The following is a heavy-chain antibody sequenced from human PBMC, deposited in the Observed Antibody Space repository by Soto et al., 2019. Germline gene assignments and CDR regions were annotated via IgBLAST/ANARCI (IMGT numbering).Heavy chain of an antibody. Sequence: QVQLVQSGAEVKKPGASVKVSCKASGYTFSNYYMHWVRQAPGQGLEWMGIINPSGGSTSYGQKFQGRVTMTRDTSTSTVCMELSTLRSEDTAVYYCARDRDGYNGAFDYWGQGTLVTVSS. CDR2: INPSGGST. V-gene: IGHV1-46*03. CDR1: GYTFSNYY. J-gene: IGHJ4*02. CDR3: ARDRDGYNGAFDY. D-gene: IGHD5-12*01.